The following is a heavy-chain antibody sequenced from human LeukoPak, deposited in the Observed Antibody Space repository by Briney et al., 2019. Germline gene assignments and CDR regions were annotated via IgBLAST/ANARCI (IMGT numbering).Heavy chain of an antibody. CDR3: AIGQGVITWGGADVYDV. CDR2: FSTYNGDT. Sequence: ASVKVSCKASGDTFTNYGINWVRQAPGQRPEWMGWFSTYNGDTKYAQKLKGSLTLTADTLKTTAYMELRTLISDDTATYYCAIGQGVITWGGADVYDVWGQGTTVIVSS. D-gene: IGHD3-16*01. V-gene: IGHV1-18*01. J-gene: IGHJ3*01. CDR1: GDTFTNYG.